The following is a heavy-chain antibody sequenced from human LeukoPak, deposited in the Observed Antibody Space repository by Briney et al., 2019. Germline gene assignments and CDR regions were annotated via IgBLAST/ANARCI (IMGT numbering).Heavy chain of an antibody. D-gene: IGHD3-22*01. J-gene: IGHJ4*02. Sequence: ASVKVSCKASRYTLTNYEITWVRTAPGQGLEWMGWMDPSSGKTAYAQDLQGRITMTRSTSITTAYMELTNLTPEDTAVYYCARGLGSYDSSELTWPMISFWGQGTLVTVSS. V-gene: IGHV1-8*01. CDR2: MDPSSGKT. CDR3: ARGLGSYDSSELTWPMISF. CDR1: RYTLTNYE.